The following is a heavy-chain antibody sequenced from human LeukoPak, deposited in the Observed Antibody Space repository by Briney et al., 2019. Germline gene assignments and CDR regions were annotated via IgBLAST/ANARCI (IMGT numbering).Heavy chain of an antibody. J-gene: IGHJ4*02. CDR2: IDHSGST. D-gene: IGHD6-13*01. CDR1: GGSISSSNW. V-gene: IGHV4-4*02. CDR3: ARVKSRSWYAVEY. Sequence: PSETLSLTCAVSGGSISSSNWWSWVRQPPGKGLEWIGEIDHSGSTNYNPSLKSRVTVSVDKSKNQFSLKLNSVTAADTAVYYCARVKSRSWYAVEYWGQGTLVTVSS.